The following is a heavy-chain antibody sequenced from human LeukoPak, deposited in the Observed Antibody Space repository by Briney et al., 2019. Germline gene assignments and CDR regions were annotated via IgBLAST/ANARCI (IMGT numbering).Heavy chain of an antibody. V-gene: IGHV3-30-3*01. CDR1: GFTVSSYT. Sequence: GGALRPSCAASGFTVSSYTMHWVRQAPGKGLEWVAVISYDGSNKYYADSVKGRFTISRDNSKNTLYLQMNSLRAEDTAVYYCARARKHYNSPHYREGLFDYWGQGTLVTVSS. CDR3: ARARKHYNSPHYREGLFDY. CDR2: ISYDGSNK. J-gene: IGHJ4*02. D-gene: IGHD5-24*01.